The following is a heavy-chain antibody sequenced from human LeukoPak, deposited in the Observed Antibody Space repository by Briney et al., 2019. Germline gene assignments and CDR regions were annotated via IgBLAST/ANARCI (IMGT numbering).Heavy chain of an antibody. CDR1: GFSFGSYW. CDR2: IDRDGGVR. J-gene: IGHJ4*02. V-gene: IGHV3-7*01. CDR3: ARDPGSSAFDL. Sequence: GGSLRLSCAASGFSFGSYWMSWVRQTPENGLEFVGNIDRDGGVRNYMDSLKGRCTISGDNGKKSLYLEINSLRADDTAVYYCARDPGSSAFDLWGRGALVTVSS. D-gene: IGHD1-14*01.